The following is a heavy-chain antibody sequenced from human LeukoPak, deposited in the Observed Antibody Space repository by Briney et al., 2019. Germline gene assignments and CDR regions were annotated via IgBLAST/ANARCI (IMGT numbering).Heavy chain of an antibody. D-gene: IGHD2-2*01. CDR1: GGSILSSNW. CDR3: AREGPAAAGFDY. V-gene: IGHV4-4*02. CDR2: IYHSGST. Sequence: SETLSLTCAVSGGSILSSNWWSWVRPPPGKGLEWIGEIYHSGSTNYNPSLKSRVTISIDKSKNQFSLKLPSVTAADTAVYYCAREGPAAAGFDYWGQGTLVTVSS. J-gene: IGHJ4*02.